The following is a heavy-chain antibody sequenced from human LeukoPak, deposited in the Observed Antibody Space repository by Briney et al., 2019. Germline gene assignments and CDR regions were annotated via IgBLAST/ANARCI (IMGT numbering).Heavy chain of an antibody. CDR3: AREGSYGPYYYYYYMDV. J-gene: IGHJ6*03. CDR1: GYRFTDYY. V-gene: IGHV1-2*02. CDR2: INPNSGDT. Sequence: ASVKVSCKTSGYRFTDYYIHWVRQAPGQGLEWMGWINPNSGDTKYAQKFQGRVTMTRDTSISTAYMELSRLRSDDTAVYYCAREGSYGPYYYYYYMDVWGKGTTVTVSS. D-gene: IGHD5-18*01.